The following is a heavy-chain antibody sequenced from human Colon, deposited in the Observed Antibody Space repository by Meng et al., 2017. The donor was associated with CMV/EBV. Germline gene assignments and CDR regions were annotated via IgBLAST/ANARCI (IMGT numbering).Heavy chain of an antibody. CDR2: IDPTNGGT. V-gene: IGHV1-2*06. CDR1: RYPFTGYY. CDR3: ARSYYYDRNGYFYY. J-gene: IGHJ4*02. Sequence: SRYPFTGYYIHWVRQAPGQGLEWMGRIDPTNGGTSYAQAFQGRVTMTRDTSISAAYMELRRLRSDDTAMYYCARSYYYDRNGYFYYWGQGTLVTVSS. D-gene: IGHD3-22*01.